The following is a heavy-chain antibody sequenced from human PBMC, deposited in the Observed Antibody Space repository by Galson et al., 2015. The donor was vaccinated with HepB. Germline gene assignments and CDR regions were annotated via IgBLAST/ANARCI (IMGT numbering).Heavy chain of an antibody. Sequence: SVKVSCKASGYTFSNHYMHWMRQAPGQGLEWMGVLSPGGSSTTYAQNFQGRVTMTSDTSTNTVYMDLSNLISDVTAVYYCARAQGDSSYYGVDYWGQGTLVTVSS. V-gene: IGHV1-46*01. CDR3: ARAQGDSSYYGVDY. CDR2: LSPGGSST. CDR1: GYTFSNHY. D-gene: IGHD6-13*01. J-gene: IGHJ4*02.